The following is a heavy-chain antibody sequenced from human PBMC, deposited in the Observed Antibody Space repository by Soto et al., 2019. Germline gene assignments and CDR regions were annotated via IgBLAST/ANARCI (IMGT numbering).Heavy chain of an antibody. D-gene: IGHD1-7*01. CDR2: IGGSSGTT. CDR3: AKFKGFNWNYGFDY. V-gene: IGHV3-23*01. CDR1: GLTFSNFA. J-gene: IGHJ4*02. Sequence: GGSLRLSCEVSGLTFSNFAMSWVRQAPRKGLEWASAIGGSSGTTFYADSVKGRFTISKDYAKNMLYLQMNSLRAEDTAVYYCAKFKGFNWNYGFDYWGQ.